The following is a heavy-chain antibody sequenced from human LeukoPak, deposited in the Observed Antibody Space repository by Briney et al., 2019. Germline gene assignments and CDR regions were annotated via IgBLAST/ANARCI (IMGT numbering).Heavy chain of an antibody. Sequence: SETLSLTCTLSGGSIGSYFWSWIRQPPGKGLEWIGYIFYTGSTNYSPSLKSRVTISVDTSKNQFSLKLSSVTAADTAVYYCARDVGMDVWGQGTTVTVSS. CDR2: IFYTGST. V-gene: IGHV4-59*01. J-gene: IGHJ6*02. CDR3: ARDVGMDV. CDR1: GGSIGSYF.